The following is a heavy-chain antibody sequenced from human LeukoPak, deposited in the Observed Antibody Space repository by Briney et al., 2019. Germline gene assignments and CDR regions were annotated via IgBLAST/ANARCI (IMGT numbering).Heavy chain of an antibody. V-gene: IGHV4-59*12. Sequence: SETLSLTCTVSGGSISSYYWSWIRQPPGKGLEWIGYIYYSGNTKYNPSLQSRVTISVDTSKNQFSLKLSSVTATDTAVYYCARDWAVAGTYHYYYYMDVWGKGTTVTISS. D-gene: IGHD6-19*01. CDR1: GGSISSYY. CDR2: IYYSGNT. CDR3: ARDWAVAGTYHYYYYMDV. J-gene: IGHJ6*03.